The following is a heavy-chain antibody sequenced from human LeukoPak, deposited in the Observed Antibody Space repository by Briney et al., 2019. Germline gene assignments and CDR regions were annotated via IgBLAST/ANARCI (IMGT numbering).Heavy chain of an antibody. J-gene: IGHJ4*02. CDR2: INHSGST. CDR3: ARGGDYAYFDY. D-gene: IGHD4-17*01. V-gene: IGHV4-34*01. CDR1: GGSFSGYY. Sequence: SETLSLTCAIYGGSFSGYYWSWIRQPPGKGLEWIGEINHSGSTNYNPSLKSRVTISVDTSKNQFSLKLSSATAADTAVYYCARGGDYAYFDYWGQGTLVTVSS.